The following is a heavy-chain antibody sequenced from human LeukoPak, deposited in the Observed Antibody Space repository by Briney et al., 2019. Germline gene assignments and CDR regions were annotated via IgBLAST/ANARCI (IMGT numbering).Heavy chain of an antibody. CDR1: GFTFSSYG. D-gene: IGHD3-10*01. CDR2: ISYDGSNK. Sequence: PGGSLRLSCTASGFTFSSYGMHWVRQVPGKGLEWVAVISYDGSNKYYADSVKGRFTISRDNSKNTVYLQMNSLRAEDTAVYYWAKEIYYGSGSFPDYWGQGTLVTVSS. V-gene: IGHV3-30*18. J-gene: IGHJ4*02. CDR3: AKEIYYGSGSFPDY.